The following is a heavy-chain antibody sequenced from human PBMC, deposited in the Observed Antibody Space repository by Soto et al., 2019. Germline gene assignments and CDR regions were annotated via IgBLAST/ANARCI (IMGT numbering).Heavy chain of an antibody. CDR1: GGSFSGYY. CDR3: ARDKNGSGSYIDY. V-gene: IGHV4-34*01. CDR2: INHSGST. D-gene: IGHD3-10*01. J-gene: IGHJ4*02. Sequence: PSETLSLTCAVYGGSFSGYYWSWIRQPPGKGLEWIGEINHSGSTNYNPSLKSRVTISVDTSKNQFSLKQSSVTAADTAVYYCARDKNGSGSYIDYWGQGTLVTVSS.